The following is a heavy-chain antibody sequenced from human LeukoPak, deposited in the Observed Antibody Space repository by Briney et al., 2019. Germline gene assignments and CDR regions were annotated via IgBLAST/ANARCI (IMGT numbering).Heavy chain of an antibody. D-gene: IGHD6-13*01. V-gene: IGHV3-7*05. J-gene: IGHJ1*01. CDR3: SLEGSSWYRYFQH. CDR2: IKQDGSEE. CDR1: GFTFSSYW. Sequence: GGSLRLSCAASGFTFSSYWMSWVRQAPGKGLEWVANIKQDGSEEYYVDSVKGRFTISRDNAKNSLYLQMNSLRAEDTAVYYSSLEGSSWYRYFQHWGQGTLVTVSS.